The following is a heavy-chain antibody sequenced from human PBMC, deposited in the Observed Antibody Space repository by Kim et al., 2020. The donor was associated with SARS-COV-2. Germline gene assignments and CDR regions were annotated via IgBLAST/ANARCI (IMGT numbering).Heavy chain of an antibody. J-gene: IGHJ6*02. CDR3: ARGYCSSTSCYAGGMDV. CDR1: GGSISSGGYY. D-gene: IGHD2-2*01. V-gene: IGHV4-31*03. Sequence: SETLSLTCTVSGGSISSGGYYWSWIRQHPGKGLEWIGYIYYSGSTYYNPSLKSRVTISVDTSKNQFSLKLSSVTAADTAVYYCARGYCSSTSCYAGGMDVWGQGTTVTVSS. CDR2: IYYSGST.